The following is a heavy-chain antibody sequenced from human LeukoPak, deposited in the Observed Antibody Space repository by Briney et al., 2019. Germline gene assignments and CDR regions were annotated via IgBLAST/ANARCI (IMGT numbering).Heavy chain of an antibody. CDR2: ISSSGSTI. CDR1: GFTFSSYE. D-gene: IGHD2-15*01. Sequence: GGSLRLSCAASGFTFSSYEMNCVREAPGKGLEWVSYISSSGSTIYYADSVKGRFTISRDNAKNSLYLQMNSLRAEDTAVYYCARSLLQYCSGGSCYSDYYYYYGMDVWGQGTTVTASS. CDR3: ARSLLQYCSGGSCYSDYYYYYGMDV. J-gene: IGHJ6*02. V-gene: IGHV3-48*03.